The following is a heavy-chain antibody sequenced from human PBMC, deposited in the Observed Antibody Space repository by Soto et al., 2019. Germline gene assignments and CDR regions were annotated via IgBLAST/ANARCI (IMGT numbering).Heavy chain of an antibody. J-gene: IGHJ5*02. D-gene: IGHD2-15*01. CDR1: GGSISSYY. Sequence: PSETLSLTCTVSGGSISSYYWSWIRQPPGKGLEWIGYIYYSGSTNYNPSLKSRVTISVDTSKNQFSLKLSSVTAADTAVYYCARSSSSRYCSGGSCYFRFDPWGQGTLVTVSS. V-gene: IGHV4-59*12. CDR2: IYYSGST. CDR3: ARSSSSRYCSGGSCYFRFDP.